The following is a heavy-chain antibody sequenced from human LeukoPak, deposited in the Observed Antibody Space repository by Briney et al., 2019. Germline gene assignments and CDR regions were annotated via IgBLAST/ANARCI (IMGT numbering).Heavy chain of an antibody. Sequence: PGGSLRLPCAASGFTFSSYAMHWVRRAPGKGLEWVAVISYDGSNKYYADSVKGRFTISRDNSKNTLYLQMNSLRAEDTAVYYCARAFAVVVAATDYWGQGTLVTVSS. J-gene: IGHJ4*02. CDR3: ARAFAVVVAATDY. V-gene: IGHV3-30-3*01. CDR1: GFTFSSYA. D-gene: IGHD2-15*01. CDR2: ISYDGSNK.